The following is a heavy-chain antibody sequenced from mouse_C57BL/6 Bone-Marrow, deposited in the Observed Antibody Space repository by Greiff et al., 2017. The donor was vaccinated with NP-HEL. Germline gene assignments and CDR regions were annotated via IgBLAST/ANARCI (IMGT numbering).Heavy chain of an antibody. CDR1: GYTLTDYN. D-gene: IGHD3-2*02. V-gene: IGHV1-18*01. CDR2: INPNNGGT. CDR3: ARPDSSGYYFDY. Sequence: EVQLQQSGPELVKPGASVKIPCKASGYTLTDYNMDWVKQSHGKSLEWIGDINPNNGGTIYNQKFKGKATLTVDKSSSTAYMELRSLTSEDTAVYYCARPDSSGYYFDYWGQGTTLTVSS. J-gene: IGHJ2*01.